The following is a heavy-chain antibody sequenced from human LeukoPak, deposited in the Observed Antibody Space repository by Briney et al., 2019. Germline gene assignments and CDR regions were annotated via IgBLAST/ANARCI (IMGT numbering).Heavy chain of an antibody. CDR2: ISDSGGDT. D-gene: IGHD6-6*01. Sequence: GGSLRLSCAVSGFTFNNYAMSWVRQAPGRGLEWVSAISDSGGDTYYADSVKRRFTISRDNFKNTLYLQMNSLRAEDTATYYCAKRIQYSSSSAYFDYWGQGTLVTVSS. J-gene: IGHJ4*02. V-gene: IGHV3-23*01. CDR1: GFTFNNYA. CDR3: AKRIQYSSSSAYFDY.